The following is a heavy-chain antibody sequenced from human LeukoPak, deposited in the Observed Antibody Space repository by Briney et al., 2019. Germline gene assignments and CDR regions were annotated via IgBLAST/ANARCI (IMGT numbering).Heavy chain of an antibody. V-gene: IGHV3-7*03. J-gene: IGHJ3*02. CDR1: GFTFSSYW. Sequence: PGGSLRLSCAASGFTFSSYWMSWVRQAPGKGLEWVANIKQDGSEKYYVDSVKGRFTISRDNSKNTLYLQMNSLRAEGTAVYSCAKGIVVVISGNAFDIWGQGTMVTVSS. D-gene: IGHD3-22*01. CDR3: AKGIVVVISGNAFDI. CDR2: IKQDGSEK.